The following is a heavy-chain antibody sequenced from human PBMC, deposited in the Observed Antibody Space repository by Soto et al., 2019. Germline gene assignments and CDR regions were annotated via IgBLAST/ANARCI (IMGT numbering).Heavy chain of an antibody. D-gene: IGHD4-17*01. Sequence: SETLSLTCTVSGGSISSSSYYWGWIRQPPGKGLEWIGSIYYSGSTYYNPSLKSRVTISVDTSKNQFSLKLSSVTAADTAVYYCARQDYGDYSFVYWGQGTLVTVSS. CDR2: IYYSGST. CDR3: ARQDYGDYSFVY. CDR1: GGSISSSSYY. J-gene: IGHJ4*02. V-gene: IGHV4-39*01.